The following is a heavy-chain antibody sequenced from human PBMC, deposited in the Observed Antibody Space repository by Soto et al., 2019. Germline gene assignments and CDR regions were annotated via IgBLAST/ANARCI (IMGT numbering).Heavy chain of an antibody. J-gene: IGHJ4*02. D-gene: IGHD3-22*01. CDR2: ISYDGSNK. Sequence: SCKASGGTFSSYAMHWVRQAPGKGLEWVAVISYDGSNKYYADSVKGRFTISRDNSKNTLYLQMNSLRVEDTAVYYCARGNYDSSGYRDYFDYWGQGTLVTVSS. CDR1: GGTFSSYA. V-gene: IGHV3-30-3*01. CDR3: ARGNYDSSGYRDYFDY.